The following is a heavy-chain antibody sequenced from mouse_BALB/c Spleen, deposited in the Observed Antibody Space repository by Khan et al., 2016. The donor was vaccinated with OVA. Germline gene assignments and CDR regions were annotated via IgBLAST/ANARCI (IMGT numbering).Heavy chain of an antibody. D-gene: IGHD3-1*01. V-gene: IGHV9-3-1*01. CDR2: INTYTGGP. CDR3: AREVGYFDARDY. CDR1: GYTFTNYG. Sequence: QIQLVQSGPELKKPGETVKISCKASGYTFTNYGMNWVKQAPGKGLKWMGWINTYTGGPTYADDFKGRFAFSLETSASTAYLQIHNLKTEDTATYFYAREVGYFDARDYWGQGTTVTVSS. J-gene: IGHJ4*01.